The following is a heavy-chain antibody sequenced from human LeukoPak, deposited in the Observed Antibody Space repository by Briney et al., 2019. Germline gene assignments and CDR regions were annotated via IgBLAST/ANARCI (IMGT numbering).Heavy chain of an antibody. V-gene: IGHV4-31*03. CDR1: GRSISSGGYY. CDR2: IYYSGST. Sequence: SETLSLICTVSGRSISSGGYYWSWIRQHPGKGLEWIGYIYYSGSTYYNPSLKSRVTISVDTSKNQFSLKLSSVTAADTAVDYCARDREDCSSSSCYTRTFDYRGQGTLVTVFS. D-gene: IGHD2-2*02. CDR3: ARDREDCSSSSCYTRTFDY. J-gene: IGHJ4*02.